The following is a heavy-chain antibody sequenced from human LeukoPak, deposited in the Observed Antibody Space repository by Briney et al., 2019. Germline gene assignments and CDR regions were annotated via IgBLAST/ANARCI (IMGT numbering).Heavy chain of an antibody. CDR2: ISYDGTNK. Sequence: GGSLRLSCAASGFPFNNYAMHWVRQAPGKGLGWVAFISYDGTNKYYTDSVKGRFTVSRDNSKNTLYLQMNSLGAEDTAVYYCARDCCGEWYFFDLWGQGTLVTVSS. D-gene: IGHD3-10*01. CDR1: GFPFNNYA. CDR3: ARDCCGEWYFFDL. J-gene: IGHJ4*02. V-gene: IGHV3-30-3*01.